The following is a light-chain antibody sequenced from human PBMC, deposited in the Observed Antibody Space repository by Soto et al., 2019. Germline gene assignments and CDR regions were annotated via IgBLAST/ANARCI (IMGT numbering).Light chain of an antibody. J-gene: IGKJ4*01. CDR1: QSVVYSPNNKNY. CDR3: QQYSTTPLT. Sequence: DIVTISFPASLAVSLGERATINCKSSQSVVYSPNNKNYLAWYQQKPGQPPRLLIYWASTRESGVPDRFSGSGAGTDFTLTISSLQAEDVAVYYCQQYSTTPLTFGGGTKVDIK. V-gene: IGKV4-1*01. CDR2: WAS.